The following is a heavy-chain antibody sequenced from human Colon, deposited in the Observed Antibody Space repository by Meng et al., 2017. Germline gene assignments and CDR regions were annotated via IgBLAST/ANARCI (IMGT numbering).Heavy chain of an antibody. V-gene: IGHV4-61*01. Sequence: QVRRQDAGPGRVRPSETLTLTCNTSGGSVSSASYYWSWIRQPPGKGLEWIGSIHYSGSRNYNPSLKSRVTMSVETSKNQVSLRLTSVTAADTAVYYCARFYGSGTFEVHDYWGQGTLVTVSS. D-gene: IGHD3-10*01. J-gene: IGHJ4*02. CDR3: ARFYGSGTFEVHDY. CDR2: IHYSGSR. CDR1: GGSVSSASYY.